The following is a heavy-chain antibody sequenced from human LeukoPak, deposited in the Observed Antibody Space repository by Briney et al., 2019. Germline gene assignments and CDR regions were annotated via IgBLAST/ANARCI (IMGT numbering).Heavy chain of an antibody. CDR1: GGSVTSNNW. V-gene: IGHV4-4*02. D-gene: IGHD2-8*02. CDR3: ARDLGTRAAAP. J-gene: IGHJ4*02. Sequence: SGTLSLTFAVSGGSVTSNNWWSWVHQPPGKGLEWIGEIHHSGTTNYIPSLKSRVTISLDKSKNQLSLNLTSVTAADTAVYYCARDLGTRAAAPWGQGTLVTVSS. CDR2: IHHSGTT.